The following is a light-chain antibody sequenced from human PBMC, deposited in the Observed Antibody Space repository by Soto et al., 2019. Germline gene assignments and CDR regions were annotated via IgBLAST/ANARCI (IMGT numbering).Light chain of an antibody. Sequence: DIQMTQSPSSLSASVGDRVTITCRASQSISNYVNWYQHKPGKAPKLLIYGASSLQSGVPSRFSGSGSGTDFTLTISSLEPEDFAVYYCQQYGRSPFTFGPGTKVDIK. J-gene: IGKJ3*01. CDR3: QQYGRSPFT. V-gene: IGKV1-39*01. CDR1: QSISNY. CDR2: GAS.